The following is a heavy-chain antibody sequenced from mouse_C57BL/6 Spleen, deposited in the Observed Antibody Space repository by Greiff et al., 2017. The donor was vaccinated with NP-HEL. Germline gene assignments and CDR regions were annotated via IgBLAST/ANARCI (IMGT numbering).Heavy chain of an antibody. CDR2: IYPGNSDT. CDR1: GYTFTSYW. Sequence: EVQRVESGTVLARPGASVKMSCKTSGYTFTSYWMHWVKQRPGQGLEWIGAIYPGNSDTSYNQKFKGKAKLTAVTSASTAYMELSSLTNEDSAVYYCTKIITTVTYYFDYWGQGTTLTVSS. D-gene: IGHD1-1*01. CDR3: TKIITTVTYYFDY. J-gene: IGHJ2*01. V-gene: IGHV1-5*01.